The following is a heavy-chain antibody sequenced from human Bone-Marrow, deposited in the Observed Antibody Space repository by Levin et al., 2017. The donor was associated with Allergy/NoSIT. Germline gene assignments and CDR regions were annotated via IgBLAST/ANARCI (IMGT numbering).Heavy chain of an antibody. J-gene: IGHJ4*02. V-gene: IGHV3-21*06. Sequence: GESLKISCAASGFTFNTYTMHWVRQAPGRGLEWVSSISPDSSHIYSAHSVKGRFTISRDNAKNSVYLQMNSLRVEDTAVYYCARDHGRNWHEVFDWWGQGALVTVSS. CDR1: GFTFNTYT. CDR3: ARDHGRNWHEVFDW. D-gene: IGHD1-20*01. CDR2: ISPDSSHI.